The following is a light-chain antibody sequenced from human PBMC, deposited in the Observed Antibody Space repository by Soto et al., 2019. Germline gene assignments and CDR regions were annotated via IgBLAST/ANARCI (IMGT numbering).Light chain of an antibody. CDR2: EVS. CDR3: SSYTSSSTLVV. Sequence: QSVLTQPASVSGSAGQSITISCTGTSSDVGGYNYVSWYQQHPGKAPKLMIYEVSNRPSGVSNRFSGSKSGNTASLTISGLQAEDEADYYCSSYTSSSTLVVFGGGTKLTV. V-gene: IGLV2-14*01. CDR1: SSDVGGYNY. J-gene: IGLJ2*01.